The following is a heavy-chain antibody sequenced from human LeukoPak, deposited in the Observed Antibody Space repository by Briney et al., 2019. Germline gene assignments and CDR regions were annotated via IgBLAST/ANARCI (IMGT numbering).Heavy chain of an antibody. V-gene: IGHV3-7*01. CDR3: ARIRGDYYLDY. CDR2: IKQAGSEN. J-gene: IGHJ4*02. CDR1: GFIFSSCW. Sequence: GGSLRLSCAASGFIFSSCWMTWVRQVPGKGLEWVANIKQAGSENSYVDSVKGRFTISRDNAKNSLYLQINSLRVEDTAVYYCARIRGDYYLDYWGQGTLVTVSS. D-gene: IGHD5-12*01.